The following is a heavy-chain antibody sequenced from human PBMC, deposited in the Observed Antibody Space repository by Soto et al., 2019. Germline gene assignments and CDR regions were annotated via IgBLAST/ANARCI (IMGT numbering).Heavy chain of an antibody. V-gene: IGHV3-74*01. CDR2: INTDGSST. CDR3: ASAKSVGSSGRY. Sequence: GGSLRLSCAASGFTFSSYWMDWVRQAPGKGLVWVSHINTDGSSTNYADSVKGRFTMSRDNAKNTLYLQMNSLRAEDTAVYYCASAKSVGSSGRYWGQGTLVTVSS. D-gene: IGHD6-19*01. J-gene: IGHJ4*02. CDR1: GFTFSSYW.